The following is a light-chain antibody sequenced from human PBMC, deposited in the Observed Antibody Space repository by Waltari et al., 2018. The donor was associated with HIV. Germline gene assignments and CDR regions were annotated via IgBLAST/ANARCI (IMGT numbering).Light chain of an antibody. CDR2: TNG. CDR3: QSYDSSLSGSDV. J-gene: IGLJ1*01. V-gene: IGLV1-40*01. CDR1: SSNIGAGYD. Sequence: QSVLTQPPSVSGAPGQRVTISCTGSSSNIGAGYDVNWYQQLPGTAPKPLIYTNGNRPSGGPDRFAGSKSGTSASLAITGLQAEDEADYYCQSYDSSLSGSDVFGTGTKVTVL.